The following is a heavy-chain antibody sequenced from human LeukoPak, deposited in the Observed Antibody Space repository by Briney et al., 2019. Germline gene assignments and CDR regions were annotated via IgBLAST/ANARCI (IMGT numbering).Heavy chain of an antibody. V-gene: IGHV3-66*02. D-gene: IGHD3-3*01. Sequence: PGGSLRLSCAASGFTVSSNYMSWVRQAPGKGLEWVSVIYSGGSTYYADSVKGRFTISRDNSKNTLYLQMNSLRAEDTAVYYCAREIRFLEWLFGYFDYWGQGTLVTVSS. CDR1: GFTVSSNY. CDR2: IYSGGST. J-gene: IGHJ4*02. CDR3: AREIRFLEWLFGYFDY.